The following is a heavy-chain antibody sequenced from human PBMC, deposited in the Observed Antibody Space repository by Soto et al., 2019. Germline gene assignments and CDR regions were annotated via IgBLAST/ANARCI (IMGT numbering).Heavy chain of an antibody. Sequence: PGESLKISCETSGNSFMSYWIGWVRQKPGKGLDWMGIIYPGDSRTIYSPSFQGHVSISVDKSISTAYLQWSSLEASDTAIYYCARQSRDYSYFEYWGQGTPVTVSS. CDR3: ARQSRDYSYFEY. CDR1: GNSFMSYW. V-gene: IGHV5-51*01. D-gene: IGHD3-22*01. CDR2: IYPGDSRT. J-gene: IGHJ4*02.